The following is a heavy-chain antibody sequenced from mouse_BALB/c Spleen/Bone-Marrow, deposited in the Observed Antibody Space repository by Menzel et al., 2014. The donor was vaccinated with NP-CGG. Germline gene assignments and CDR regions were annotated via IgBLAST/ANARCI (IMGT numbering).Heavy chain of an antibody. D-gene: IGHD2-1*01. CDR3: ARRDYGKHFDV. J-gene: IGHJ1*01. CDR2: ISYSGST. Sequence: EVKLVESGPRLVKPSQTLSPTCSVTGDSITSGYWNWIRKFPGNKLEYMGHISYSGSTYYNPSLKSRISITRDTSTNXYYLQLNSVTTEDTATYYCARRDYGKHFDVWGAGTTVTVSS. CDR1: GDSITSGY. V-gene: IGHV3-8*02.